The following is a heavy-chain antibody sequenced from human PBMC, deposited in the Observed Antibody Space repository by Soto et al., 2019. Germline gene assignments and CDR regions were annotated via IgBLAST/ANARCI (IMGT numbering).Heavy chain of an antibody. J-gene: IGHJ4*02. D-gene: IGHD2-2*02. CDR2: ISAYNGDT. CDR3: AAGPCSSTTCYTAPHY. Sequence: QVQLVQSGAEVKKPGASVKVSCKASAYTFTTYGISWVRQAPGQGLECMGWISAYNGDTNDAQKLQGRVTITTDTSTSTAYMELRSLRSDDTAVYYCAAGPCSSTTCYTAPHYWGQGTLVTVSS. CDR1: AYTFTTYG. V-gene: IGHV1-18*04.